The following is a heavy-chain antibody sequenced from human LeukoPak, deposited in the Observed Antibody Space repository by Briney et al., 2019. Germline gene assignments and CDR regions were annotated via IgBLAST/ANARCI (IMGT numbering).Heavy chain of an antibody. J-gene: IGHJ6*03. Sequence: GGSLRLSCAASGFTFSSYAMHWVRQAPGKGLEWVAFIHYDGSNNYYADSVKGRFTISRDNSNNTLYLQMNSLKGDDTAVYYCAKDSAFYYIDVWGKGTTVIISS. D-gene: IGHD3-10*01. CDR3: AKDSAFYYIDV. CDR2: IHYDGSNN. V-gene: IGHV3-30*02. CDR1: GFTFSSYA.